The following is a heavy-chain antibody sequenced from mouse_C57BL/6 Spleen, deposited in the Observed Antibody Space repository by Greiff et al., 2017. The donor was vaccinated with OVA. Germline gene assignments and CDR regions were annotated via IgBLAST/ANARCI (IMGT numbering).Heavy chain of an antibody. J-gene: IGHJ3*01. CDR3: ARYYCGSPWFAY. CDR1: GFNIKDYY. CDR2: IDPEDGET. D-gene: IGHD1-1*01. Sequence: VQLKEPGAELVKPGASVKLSCTASGFNIKDYYMHWVKQRPEQGLEWIGRIDPEDGETKYAPKFQGKATITADTSSNTAYLQLSSLTSEDTAVYYCARYYCGSPWFAYWGQGTLVTVSA. V-gene: IGHV14-2*01.